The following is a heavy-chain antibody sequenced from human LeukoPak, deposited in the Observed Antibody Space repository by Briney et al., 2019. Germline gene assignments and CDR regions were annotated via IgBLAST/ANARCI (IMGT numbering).Heavy chain of an antibody. CDR1: GYTFTSYG. CDR3: ARSCSSTSCLYYYYYYMDV. V-gene: IGHV1-18*01. CDR2: ISAYNGNT. D-gene: IGHD2-2*01. Sequence: ASVKVSCKASGYTFTSYGISWVRQAPGQGLEWMGWISAYNGNTNYAQKFQGRVTMTRNTSISTAYMELSSLRSEDTAVYYCARSCSSTSCLYYYYYYMDVWGKGTTVTISS. J-gene: IGHJ6*03.